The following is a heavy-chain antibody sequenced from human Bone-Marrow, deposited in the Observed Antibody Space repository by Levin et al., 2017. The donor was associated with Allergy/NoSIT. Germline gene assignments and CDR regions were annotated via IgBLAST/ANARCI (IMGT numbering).Heavy chain of an antibody. D-gene: IGHD2-8*02. CDR3: AREGVNWWSHSHLDV. Sequence: GESLKISCAGSGFTFNYYAMSWVRQAPGKGLEWVSSISSTQTYTYYADSVRGRFIISRDNTKNSLYLQMSSLRAEDTAVYYCAREGVNWWSHSHLDVWGEGTTVTVSS. CDR1: GFTFNYYA. V-gene: IGHV3-21*06. CDR2: ISSTQTYT. J-gene: IGHJ6*04.